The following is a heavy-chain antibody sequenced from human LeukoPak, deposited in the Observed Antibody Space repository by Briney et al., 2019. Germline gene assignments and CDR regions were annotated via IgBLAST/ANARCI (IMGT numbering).Heavy chain of an antibody. D-gene: IGHD2-2*01. CDR2: IHYSGNT. Sequence: SETLSLTCTVSGGSISSSSYYWGWIRQPPGKGLEWIGSIHYSGNTYYNPSLKSRVTISVDTSKNQFSLKLTSVTVADTAVYYCARQRCSSTSSRYYYYYMDVWGRGTTVTVSS. J-gene: IGHJ6*03. CDR1: GGSISSSSYY. V-gene: IGHV4-39*01. CDR3: ARQRCSSTSSRYYYYYMDV.